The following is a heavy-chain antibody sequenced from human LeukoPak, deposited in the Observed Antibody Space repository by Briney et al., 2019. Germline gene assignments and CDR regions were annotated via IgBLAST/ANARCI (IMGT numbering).Heavy chain of an antibody. CDR1: GFTFRRYA. CDR2: ISDSGDTI. D-gene: IGHD4-17*01. CDR3: AKVTVYFPARTAGAYGDYRGGGFQH. J-gene: IGHJ1*01. Sequence: GGSLRLSCAPSGFTFRRYAMTWLRQAPGKGLESVSIISDSGDTIHYVYSVSGRFTISRDNSKNTLYLQMDSLRAEDTAVYYCAKVTVYFPARTAGAYGDYRGGGFQHWGQGTLVIVSS. V-gene: IGHV3-23*01.